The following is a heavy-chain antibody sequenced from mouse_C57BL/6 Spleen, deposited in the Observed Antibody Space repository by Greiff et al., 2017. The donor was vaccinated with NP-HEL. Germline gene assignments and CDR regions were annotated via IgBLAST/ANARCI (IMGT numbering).Heavy chain of an antibody. D-gene: IGHD1-1*01. Sequence: EVRVVESGGGLVKPGGSLKLSCAASGFTFSSYAMSWVRQTPEKRLEWVATISDGGSYTYYPDNVKGRFTISRDNAKNNLYLQMSHLKSEDTAMYYCARREGYYYGSSYNAMDYWGQGTSVTVSS. CDR3: ARREGYYYGSSYNAMDY. CDR2: ISDGGSYT. J-gene: IGHJ4*01. CDR1: GFTFSSYA. V-gene: IGHV5-4*03.